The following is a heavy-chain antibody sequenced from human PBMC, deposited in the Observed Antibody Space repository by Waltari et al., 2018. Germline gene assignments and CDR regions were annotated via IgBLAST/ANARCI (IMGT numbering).Heavy chain of an antibody. Sequence: GGSISSHYWSWIRQPPGKGLEWIGYIYYSGSTNYNPSLKSRVTISVDTSKNQFSLKLSSVTAADTAVYYCATGFRLPHDYWGQGTLVTVSS. J-gene: IGHJ4*02. CDR2: IYYSGST. D-gene: IGHD3-10*01. V-gene: IGHV4-59*08. CDR1: GGSISSHY. CDR3: ATGFRLPHDY.